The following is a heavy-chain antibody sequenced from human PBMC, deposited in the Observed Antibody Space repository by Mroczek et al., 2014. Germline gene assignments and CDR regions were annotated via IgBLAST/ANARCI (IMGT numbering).Heavy chain of an antibody. Sequence: ESGGGLVQPGGSLRLSCAASGFTFSSYAMSWVRQAPGKGLEWVSAISGSGGSTYYADSVKGRFTISRDNSKNTLYLQMNSLRAEDTAVYYCAKDKPDSYGYKVPSYYYYGMDVWGQGTTVTVSS. CDR3: AKDKPDSYGYKVPSYYYYGMDV. CDR2: ISGSGGST. V-gene: IGHV3-23*01. D-gene: IGHD5-18*01. J-gene: IGHJ6*02. CDR1: GFTFSSYA.